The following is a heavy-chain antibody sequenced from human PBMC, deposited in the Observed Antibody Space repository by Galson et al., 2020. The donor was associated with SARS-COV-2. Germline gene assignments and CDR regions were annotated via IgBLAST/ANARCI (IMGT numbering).Heavy chain of an antibody. Sequence: SETLSLTCTVSGGSISSYYWSWIRQPPGKGLEWIGYIYYSGSTNYNPPLKSRVTISVDTSKNQFSLKLSSVTAADTAVYYCARGDEYYDFWSGYSYGMDVWGQGTTVTVSS. D-gene: IGHD3-3*01. CDR2: IYYSGST. CDR3: ARGDEYYDFWSGYSYGMDV. V-gene: IGHV4-59*01. CDR1: GGSISSYY. J-gene: IGHJ6*02.